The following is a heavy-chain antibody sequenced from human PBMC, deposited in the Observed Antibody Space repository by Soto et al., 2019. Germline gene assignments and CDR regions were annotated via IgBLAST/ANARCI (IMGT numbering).Heavy chain of an antibody. CDR3: AKARHSTSWYGLEADL. CDR1: GFIFSDYA. J-gene: IGHJ4*02. CDR2: ISYGGDNK. V-gene: IGHV3-30*09. Sequence: QVQLVESGGGVVQPGRSLRLSCVASGFIFSDYAMHWVRQAPGKGLEWVAVISYGGDNKYYADSVRGRFAISRDNLKNTLDLQMNSLNPEDTAVYHCAKARHSTSWYGLEADLWGQGTLVTVSS. D-gene: IGHD6-13*01.